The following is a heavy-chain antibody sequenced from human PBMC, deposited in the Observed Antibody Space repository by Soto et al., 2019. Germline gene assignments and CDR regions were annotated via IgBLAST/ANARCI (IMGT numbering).Heavy chain of an antibody. D-gene: IGHD2-21*01. Sequence: LSLTCAISRDSVSSNRAAWNCIRQSPSRGLEWLGRTYYRSKWYNEYALSVKSRISINPDTSKNQFSLQLSSVTPEDTAFYCCARDRERLHFCARGTTVPVSS. CDR1: RDSVSSNRAA. CDR3: ARDRERLHF. CDR2: TYYRSKWYN. V-gene: IGHV6-1*01. J-gene: IGHJ6*02.